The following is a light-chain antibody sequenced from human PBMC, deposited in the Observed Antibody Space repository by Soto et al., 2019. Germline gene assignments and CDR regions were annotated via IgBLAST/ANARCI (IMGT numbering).Light chain of an antibody. CDR1: QSVSSSY. Sequence: EIVLTQSPGTPSLSPGERATLSCRASQSVSSSYLAWYQQKPGQAPRLLIYGASSRATGIPDRFSGSGSGTDFTLTISRLEPEDCAVYYCQQYGSSLFTFGPGTKGDIK. J-gene: IGKJ3*01. CDR3: QQYGSSLFT. CDR2: GAS. V-gene: IGKV3-20*01.